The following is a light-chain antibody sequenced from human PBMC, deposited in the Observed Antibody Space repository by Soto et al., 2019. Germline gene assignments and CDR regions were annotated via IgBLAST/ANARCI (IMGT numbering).Light chain of an antibody. CDR1: QSVSSSY. CDR3: QLYGSSPPFT. V-gene: IGKV3-20*01. CDR2: GAS. J-gene: IGKJ3*01. Sequence: EIVLTQSPGTLSLSPGERATLSCRASQSVSSSYLAWYQQKPGQAPRLLIYGASSRATGIPDRFSGSGSGTDFTLTISRLETEDFAVYYCQLYGSSPPFTFGPGTKVDIK.